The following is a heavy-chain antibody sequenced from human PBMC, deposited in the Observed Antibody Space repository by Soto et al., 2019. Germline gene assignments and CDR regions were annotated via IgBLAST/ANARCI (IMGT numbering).Heavy chain of an antibody. V-gene: IGHV1-69*13. Sequence: SLTVSCQASGVSFSNFCISWVRQAPGQGLEWMGGIVPVFGRPNYAQRFRGRLTITADESTSTGYMELISLRSDDTAVYYCAREGSGYNFWGQGTQVTVSS. CDR1: GVSFSNFC. J-gene: IGHJ4*02. CDR2: IVPVFGRP. CDR3: AREGSGYNF. D-gene: IGHD5-12*01.